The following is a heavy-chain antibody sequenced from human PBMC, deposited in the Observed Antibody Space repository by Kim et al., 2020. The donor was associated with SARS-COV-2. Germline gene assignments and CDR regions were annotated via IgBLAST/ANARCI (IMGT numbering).Heavy chain of an antibody. V-gene: IGHV4-34*01. CDR3: ARGAPGH. J-gene: IGHJ1*01. Sequence: SGSTNSNPSLKSRVSMSVDTSKNQFSLKLTSVTAADTAVYYCARGAPGHWGQGTLVTVSS. CDR2: SGST.